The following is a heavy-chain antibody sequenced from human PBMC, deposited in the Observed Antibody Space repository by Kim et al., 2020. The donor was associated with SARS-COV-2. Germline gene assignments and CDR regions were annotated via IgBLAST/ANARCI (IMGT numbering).Heavy chain of an antibody. CDR2: T. D-gene: IGHD3-9*01. Sequence: TYYEDSVRGRFTSARDSAKNSLLLQRNSLRVEDTALYDCANEDEIRYFDSWGQGTLVTVSS. V-gene: IGHV3-21*01. J-gene: IGHJ4*02. CDR3: ANEDEIRYFDS.